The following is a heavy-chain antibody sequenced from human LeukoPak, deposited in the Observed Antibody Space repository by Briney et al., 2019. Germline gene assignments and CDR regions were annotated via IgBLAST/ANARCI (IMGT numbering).Heavy chain of an antibody. J-gene: IGHJ4*02. CDR3: AREAPRSYAEIDY. V-gene: IGHV3-11*01. CDR2: ISSSGSTI. D-gene: IGHD4-17*01. Sequence: GGSLRLSCAASGFTFSDYYMSWIRQAPGKGLEWVSYISSSGSTIYYADSAKGRFTISRDNAKNSLYLQMNSLRAEDTAVYYCAREAPRSYAEIDYWGQGTLVTVSS. CDR1: GFTFSDYY.